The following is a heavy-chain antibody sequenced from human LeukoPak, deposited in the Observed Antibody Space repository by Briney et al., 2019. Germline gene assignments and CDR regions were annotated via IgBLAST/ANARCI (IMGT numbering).Heavy chain of an antibody. CDR2: INHSGST. D-gene: IGHD3-22*01. CDR1: GRSFSGYY. V-gene: IGHV4-34*01. Sequence: SETLSLTCAVYGRSFSGYYWSWIRQPPGKGLEWIGEINHSGSTNYNPSLKSRVTISVDTSKNQFSLKLSSVTAADTAVYYCARRSPTRGYYDSSGYYGGEVYYYYYMDVWGKGTTVTISS. J-gene: IGHJ6*03. CDR3: ARRSPTRGYYDSSGYYGGEVYYYYYMDV.